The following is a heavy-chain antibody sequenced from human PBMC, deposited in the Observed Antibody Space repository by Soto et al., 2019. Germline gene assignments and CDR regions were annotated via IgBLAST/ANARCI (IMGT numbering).Heavy chain of an antibody. CDR3: AREGIGTPGMDV. J-gene: IGHJ6*02. V-gene: IGHV3-33*01. Sequence: QVQLVESGGGVVQPGRSLRLSCAASGFTFSSYGMHWVRQAPGKGLEWVAVIWYDGSNKYYADSVKGRFTISRDNSKNTLDLQMNSLRAEDTAVYYCAREGIGTPGMDVWGQGTTVTVSS. CDR2: IWYDGSNK. D-gene: IGHD1-1*01. CDR1: GFTFSSYG.